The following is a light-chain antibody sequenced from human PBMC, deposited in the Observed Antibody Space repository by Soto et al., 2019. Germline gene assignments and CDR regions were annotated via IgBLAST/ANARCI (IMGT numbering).Light chain of an antibody. CDR1: SSDVGAHKF. Sequence: QSALTQPPSASGSPGQSVTISCTGTSSDVGAHKFVSWHQQHPGKASKLMVYEVSKRPSGVPDRFSGSRSGNTASLTVSGLQAEDEAAYYCSSYAGSNNYVFGTGTKLTVL. V-gene: IGLV2-8*01. CDR3: SSYAGSNNYV. J-gene: IGLJ1*01. CDR2: EVS.